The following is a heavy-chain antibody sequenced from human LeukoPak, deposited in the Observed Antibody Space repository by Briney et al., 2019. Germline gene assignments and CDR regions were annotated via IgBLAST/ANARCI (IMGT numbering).Heavy chain of an antibody. CDR1: GFTSSSYA. D-gene: IGHD2-2*01. CDR3: AKEFPGYQLPYLATPFDY. Sequence: PGGSLRLSCAASGFTSSSYAMSWVRHAPGKGLEWVAAISGSGGSTYYADSVKGRFTISRDNSKNTLYLKMNSLRAEDTGVYYCAKEFPGYQLPYLATPFDYWGQGTLVTVSS. CDR2: ISGSGGST. J-gene: IGHJ4*02. V-gene: IGHV3-23*01.